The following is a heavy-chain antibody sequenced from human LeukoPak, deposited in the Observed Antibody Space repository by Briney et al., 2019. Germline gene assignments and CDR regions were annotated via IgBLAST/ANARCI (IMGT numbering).Heavy chain of an antibody. CDR3: AREMVEYCSGGSCYLGAFDI. CDR1: GYTFTSYD. CDR2: MNPNSGNT. D-gene: IGHD2-15*01. Sequence: TSVKVSCKASGYTFTSYDINWVRQATGQGLEWMGWMNPNSGNTGYAQKFQGRVTMTRNTSISTAYMELSSLRSEDTAVYYCAREMVEYCSGGSCYLGAFDIWGQGTMVTVSS. J-gene: IGHJ3*02. V-gene: IGHV1-8*01.